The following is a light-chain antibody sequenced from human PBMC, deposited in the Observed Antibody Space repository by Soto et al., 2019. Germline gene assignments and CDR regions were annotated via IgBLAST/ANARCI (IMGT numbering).Light chain of an antibody. Sequence: DIQMTQSPSTLSASVGDRVTITCRASQSISSWLAWYQQKPGKAPKLLIYDASSLESGVPSRLSGSGSGTEFTLPISGLQPDDFATYYCQQYNSYSPTFGQGTKVEIK. CDR1: QSISSW. V-gene: IGKV1-5*01. J-gene: IGKJ1*01. CDR2: DAS. CDR3: QQYNSYSPT.